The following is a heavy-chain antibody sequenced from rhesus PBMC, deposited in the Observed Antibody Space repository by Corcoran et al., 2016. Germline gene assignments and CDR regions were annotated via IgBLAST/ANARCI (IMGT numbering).Heavy chain of an antibody. CDR1: GYSISSGYG. D-gene: IGHD4-29*01. CDR2: IGGRSVST. V-gene: IGHV4-127*01. Sequence: QVQLQESGPGLVKPSETLSLTCAVSGYSISSGYGWSWIRQPPGKGREWIGYIGGRSVSTNYNPSRKRRVTMSKDTSKNQFSRKLSAVTAADTAGYYCASDDYGSSYRNWGQGVLVTVSS. J-gene: IGHJ4*01. CDR3: ASDDYGSSYRN.